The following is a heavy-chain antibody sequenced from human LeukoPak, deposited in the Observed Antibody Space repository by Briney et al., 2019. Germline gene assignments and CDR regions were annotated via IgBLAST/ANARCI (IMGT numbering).Heavy chain of an antibody. Sequence: SETLPLTCTVSGGSISSYYWSWIRQPPGKGLEWIGYIYYSGSTNYNPSLKSRVTISVDTSKNQFSLKLSSVTAADTAVYYCARDGYYYDSSVPFSYWGQGTLVTVSS. CDR1: GGSISSYY. CDR3: ARDGYYYDSSVPFSY. D-gene: IGHD3-22*01. V-gene: IGHV4-59*01. J-gene: IGHJ4*02. CDR2: IYYSGST.